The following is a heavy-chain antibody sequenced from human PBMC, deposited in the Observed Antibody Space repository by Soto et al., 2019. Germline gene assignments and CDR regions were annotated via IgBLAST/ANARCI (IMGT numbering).Heavy chain of an antibody. CDR2: ISGGGGST. V-gene: IGHV3-23*01. CDR1: GFSFNIFA. Sequence: HPGGSLRLSCAASGFSFNIFAMNWVRQAPGQGLEWVSGISGGGGSTYYADSVKGRFTISRDNSNNTLYLQMNSLRAEDTAVYYCEGNYDFWSGYPYYYYGMDVWGQGTTVTVSS. D-gene: IGHD3-3*01. CDR3: EGNYDFWSGYPYYYYGMDV. J-gene: IGHJ6*02.